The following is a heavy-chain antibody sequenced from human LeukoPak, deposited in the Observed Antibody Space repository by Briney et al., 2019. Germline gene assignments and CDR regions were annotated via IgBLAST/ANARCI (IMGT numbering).Heavy chain of an antibody. CDR3: ARYDVGWYYFDY. Sequence: SETLSLTCTVSGGSISSSSYYWGWIRQPPGKGLERIGSIYYSGSTYYNPSLKSRVTISVDTSKNQFSLKLSSVTAADTAVYYCARYDVGWYYFDYWGQGTLVTVSS. CDR1: GGSISSSSYY. CDR2: IYYSGST. J-gene: IGHJ4*02. D-gene: IGHD6-19*01. V-gene: IGHV4-39*01.